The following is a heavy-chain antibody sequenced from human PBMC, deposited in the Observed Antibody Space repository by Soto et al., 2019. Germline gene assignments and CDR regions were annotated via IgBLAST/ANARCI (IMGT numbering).Heavy chain of an antibody. Sequence: SGGSLRLSCVASGFTFSSYSMNWVRQAPGKGLEWVSSITGSSSYVYYADSVRGRFTISRDNAKNSLYLQMNSLRAEDTAVYYCAKDPNYDFWSGYSGSGWFDPWGQGTLVTVSS. CDR1: GFTFSSYS. D-gene: IGHD3-3*01. CDR3: AKDPNYDFWSGYSGSGWFDP. J-gene: IGHJ5*02. CDR2: ITGSSSYV. V-gene: IGHV3-21*01.